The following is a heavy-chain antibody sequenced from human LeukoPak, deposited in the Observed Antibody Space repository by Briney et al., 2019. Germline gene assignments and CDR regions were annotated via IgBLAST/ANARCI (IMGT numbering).Heavy chain of an antibody. D-gene: IGHD5-18*01. CDR2: INSDGSST. CDR3: ASPSLPGYSYGDFEY. J-gene: IGHJ4*02. CDR1: GFTFSGYW. Sequence: GGSLRLSCVASGFTFSGYWMHWVRQAPGKGLVWVSGINSDGSSTTYADSVKGRFTISRDSAKTTLYLHMNSLRAEDTAVYYCASPSLPGYSYGDFEYWGQGSLVTVSS. V-gene: IGHV3-74*01.